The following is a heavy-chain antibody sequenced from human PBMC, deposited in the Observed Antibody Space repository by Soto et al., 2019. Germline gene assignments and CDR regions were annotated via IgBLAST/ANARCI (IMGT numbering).Heavy chain of an antibody. J-gene: IGHJ5*02. CDR2: IYYSGST. CDR3: AREGVDYYDSSGYYNWLDP. CDR1: GGSVSSGSYY. D-gene: IGHD3-22*01. Sequence: PSETLSLTCTVSGGSVSSGSYYWSWIRQPPGKGLEWIGYIYYSGSTNYNPSLKSRVTISVGTSKNQFSLKLSSVTAADTAVYYCAREGVDYYDSSGYYNWLDPWGQGPLVTVYS. V-gene: IGHV4-61*01.